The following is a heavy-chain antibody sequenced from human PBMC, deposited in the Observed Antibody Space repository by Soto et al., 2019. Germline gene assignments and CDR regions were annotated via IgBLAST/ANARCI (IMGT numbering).Heavy chain of an antibody. D-gene: IGHD6-19*01. CDR2: IYHSGST. Sequence: SETLSLTCAVSGYSISTGFNWGWIRQPPGKGLEWIGSIYHSGSTYYNLSLKSRVTISADTSKNQISLKLISVTAADTALYYCARDWGTGFYNFDSWGQGTLVTVSS. V-gene: IGHV4-38-2*02. CDR3: ARDWGTGFYNFDS. CDR1: GYSISTGFN. J-gene: IGHJ4*02.